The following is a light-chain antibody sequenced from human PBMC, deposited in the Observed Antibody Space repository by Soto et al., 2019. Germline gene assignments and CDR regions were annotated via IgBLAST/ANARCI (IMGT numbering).Light chain of an antibody. Sequence: DIQMSQSPSTLSASVGVRVTITCRASQSISTWLAWYQQKPGKAPKLLIYKASSLESGVPSRCSGSGSGTEFTLTISSLQPDDFATYYCQQYNTYPLTFGGGTTVEIK. CDR3: QQYNTYPLT. CDR1: QSISTW. CDR2: KAS. J-gene: IGKJ4*01. V-gene: IGKV1-5*03.